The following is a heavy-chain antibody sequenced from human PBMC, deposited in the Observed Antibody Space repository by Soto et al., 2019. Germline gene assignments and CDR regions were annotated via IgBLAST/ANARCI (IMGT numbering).Heavy chain of an antibody. Sequence: QMQLVQSGPEVKKPGTSVKVSCKSSGFTFSSSAVQWVRQARGQRLEWIGWIVVGSGDTNYAQKFQERVTITRDMSTSTAHMELSSLRSEDTAVYYCASDSRMTAVTQSSRSVVDVWCEGTTVTVSS. CDR3: ASDSRMTAVTQSSRSVVDV. V-gene: IGHV1-58*01. CDR1: GFTFSSSA. J-gene: IGHJ6*04. D-gene: IGHD4-4*01. CDR2: IVVGSGDT.